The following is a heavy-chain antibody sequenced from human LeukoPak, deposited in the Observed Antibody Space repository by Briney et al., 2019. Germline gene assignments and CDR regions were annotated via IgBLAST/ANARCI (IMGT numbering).Heavy chain of an antibody. J-gene: IGHJ4*02. CDR2: IWYDGSNK. D-gene: IGHD2-15*01. Sequence: GGSLRLSCAASGFTFSSYGMHWVPQAPGKGLEWVAVIWYDGSNKYYADSVKGRFTISRDNSKNTLYLQMNSLRAEDTAVYYCARDDCSGGSCYPDYWGQGTLVTVSS. CDR3: ARDDCSGGSCYPDY. CDR1: GFTFSSYG. V-gene: IGHV3-33*01.